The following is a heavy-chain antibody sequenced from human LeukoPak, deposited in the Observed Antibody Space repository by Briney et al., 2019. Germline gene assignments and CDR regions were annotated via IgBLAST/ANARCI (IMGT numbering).Heavy chain of an antibody. CDR2: IKSKTDGGTT. CDR1: GFTFSNAW. D-gene: IGHD6-19*01. J-gene: IGHJ4*02. Sequence: GGSLRLSCAASGFTFSNAWMSWVRQAPGKGLEWVGRIKSKTDGGTTDYAAPVKGRFTISRDDSKNTLYLQMNSLKTEDTAVYYCTTGLIAVAGTRDEDYWGQGTLVTVSS. V-gene: IGHV3-15*01. CDR3: TTGLIAVAGTRDEDY.